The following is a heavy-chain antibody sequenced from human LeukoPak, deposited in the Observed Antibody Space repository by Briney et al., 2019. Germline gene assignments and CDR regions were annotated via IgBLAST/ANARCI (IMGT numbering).Heavy chain of an antibody. CDR1: GGSISSYY. CDR2: IYYSGST. J-gene: IGHJ3*02. D-gene: IGHD1-26*01. Sequence: SQTLSLTCTVSGGSISSYYWSWIRQPPGKGLEWIAYIYYSGSTDYNPSLKSRVTISLDTSKNQFSLKLSSVTAADTAVYHCARHDPIVGTPDAFDIWGQGTMVTVSS. CDR3: ARHDPIVGTPDAFDI. V-gene: IGHV4-59*08.